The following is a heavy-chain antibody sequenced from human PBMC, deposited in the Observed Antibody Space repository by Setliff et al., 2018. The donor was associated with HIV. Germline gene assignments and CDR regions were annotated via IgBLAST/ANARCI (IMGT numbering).Heavy chain of an antibody. J-gene: IGHJ4*02. Sequence: GESLKISCRVSGYSFTSYWIAWVRQMPGRGLEWMGNIYPGDSETRYSPPFVGQVTFSVDKSVNTAYLQRRSLKASDTAMYYCARGGLYDSGGYYPPPAGRIDSWGPGTLVTVSS. CDR1: GYSFTSYW. V-gene: IGHV5-51*01. CDR3: ARGGLYDSGGYYPPPAGRIDS. D-gene: IGHD3-22*01. CDR2: IYPGDSET.